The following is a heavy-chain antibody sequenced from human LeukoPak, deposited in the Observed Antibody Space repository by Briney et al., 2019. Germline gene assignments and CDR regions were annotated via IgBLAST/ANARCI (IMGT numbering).Heavy chain of an antibody. V-gene: IGHV3-48*01. J-gene: IGHJ4*02. D-gene: IGHD3-10*01. CDR3: ARNLYYGSGSSPDY. CDR2: ISSSSSTI. Sequence: PGGSLRLSCAASGFTFSSYSMNWVRQAPGKGLEWVSYISSSSSTIYYADSVKGRFTITGDNAKNSLYLQMNSLRAEDTAVYYCARNLYYGSGSSPDYWGQGTLVTVSS. CDR1: GFTFSSYS.